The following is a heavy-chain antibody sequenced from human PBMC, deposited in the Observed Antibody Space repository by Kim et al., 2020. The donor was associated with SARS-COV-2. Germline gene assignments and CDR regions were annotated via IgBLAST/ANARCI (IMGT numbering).Heavy chain of an antibody. D-gene: IGHD1-7*01. J-gene: IGHJ4*02. CDR3: ANTWNYDLVLDY. CDR1: GFTLSSYA. Sequence: GGSLRLSCAASGFTLSSYAMHWVRQAPGKGLEWVAVISYDGSNKYYADSVKGRFTISRDNSKNTLYLQMNSLRAEDTAVYYCANTWNYDLVLDYWGQGTLVTVSS. V-gene: IGHV3-30-3*01. CDR2: ISYDGSNK.